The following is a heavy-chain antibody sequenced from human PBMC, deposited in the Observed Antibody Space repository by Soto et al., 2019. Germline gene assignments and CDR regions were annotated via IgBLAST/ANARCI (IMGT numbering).Heavy chain of an antibody. CDR2: ISAYNGNT. J-gene: IGHJ3*02. D-gene: IGHD5-12*01. Sequence: ASVKASCKAAGYTFTSYGISWLRQAPGQGLEWMGSISAYNGNTNYAQKLQGRVTMTTDTSTSTAYMELRSLRSADTAVYYCARDPAGGYDAFDIWAPGTMVTVSS. CDR1: GYTFTSYG. CDR3: ARDPAGGYDAFDI. V-gene: IGHV1-18*01.